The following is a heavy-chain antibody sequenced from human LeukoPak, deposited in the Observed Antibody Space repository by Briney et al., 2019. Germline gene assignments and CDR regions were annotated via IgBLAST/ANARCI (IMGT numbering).Heavy chain of an antibody. J-gene: IGHJ5*02. CDR1: GFTFDDYA. CDR2: ISWNSNSI. Sequence: GRSLRLSCAASGFTFDDYAMYWVRQAQGKGLEWVSGISWNSNSIGYADSVKGRFTISRDNAKNSVYLQMDSLRAEDTAVYYCARDRYDYVWGSYRYTRRNWFDPWGQGTLVTVSS. V-gene: IGHV3-9*01. CDR3: ARDRYDYVWGSYRYTRRNWFDP. D-gene: IGHD3-16*02.